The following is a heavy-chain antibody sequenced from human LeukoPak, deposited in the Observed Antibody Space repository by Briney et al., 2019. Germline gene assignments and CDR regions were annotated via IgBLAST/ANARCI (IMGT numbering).Heavy chain of an antibody. D-gene: IGHD4-17*01. CDR2: IYISGSI. CDR1: GGSFSGYY. V-gene: IGHV4-4*07. Sequence: SETLSLTCAVYGGSFSGYYWSWIRQPAGKGLEWIGRIYISGSINYSSSLKSRVTISVDTSKKQFSLRLSSVPAADTAVYYCAREREGPYGYLDYWGQGTLVTVSS. CDR3: AREREGPYGYLDY. J-gene: IGHJ4*02.